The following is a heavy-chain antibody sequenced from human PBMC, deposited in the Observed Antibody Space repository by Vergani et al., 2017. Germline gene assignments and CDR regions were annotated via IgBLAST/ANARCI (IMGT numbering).Heavy chain of an antibody. CDR3: AHIHYDDYGGKLGY. CDR1: GGTFSSYA. D-gene: IGHD4-23*01. Sequence: QVQLVQSGAEVKKPGSSVKVSCKASGGTFSSYAISWVRQAPGQGLEWMGWINPNSGGTNYAQKFQGRVTMTRDTSKNQVVLTMTNMDPVDTATYYCAHIHYDDYGGKLGYWGQGTLVTVSS. CDR2: INPNSGGT. J-gene: IGHJ4*02. V-gene: IGHV1-2*02.